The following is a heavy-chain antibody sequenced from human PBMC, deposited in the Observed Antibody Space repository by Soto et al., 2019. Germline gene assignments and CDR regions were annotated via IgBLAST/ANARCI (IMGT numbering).Heavy chain of an antibody. CDR3: ARHDMVRGVIIPNFDS. J-gene: IGHJ4*02. CDR2: IYYSGST. CDR1: GGSISSYY. D-gene: IGHD3-10*01. V-gene: IGHV4-59*08. Sequence: QVQLQESGPGLVKPSETLSLTCTVSGGSISSYYWSWIRQPPGKGLEWIGYIYYSGSTNYNPSLKSRVTISVDTSKNQFSLKLSSVTAADTAVYYCARHDMVRGVIIPNFDSWGQGTLVTVSS.